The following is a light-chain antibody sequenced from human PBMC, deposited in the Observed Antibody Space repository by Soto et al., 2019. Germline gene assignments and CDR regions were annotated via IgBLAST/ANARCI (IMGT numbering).Light chain of an antibody. J-gene: IGKJ4*01. CDR2: AAS. V-gene: IGKV1-39*01. CDR1: QSISNY. CDR3: HQSYNTPLT. Sequence: DIQMTQSPSSLSASVGDRVTITCRASQSISNYLNWYQHKPGKAPKLLIYAASSLQSGVPSRFSGSGSGTDFTLTISSLQPEDFATYYCHQSYNTPLTFGGGTKVEIK.